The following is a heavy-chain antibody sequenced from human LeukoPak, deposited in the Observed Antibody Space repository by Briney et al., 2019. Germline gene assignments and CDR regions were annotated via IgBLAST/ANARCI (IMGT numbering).Heavy chain of an antibody. CDR3: ARGGAVAASHYYYHMDV. Sequence: GGSLRLSCAASGFTVSSNYMSWVRQAPGKGLEWVSVIYSGGSTYYADSVKGRFTIFRDNSKNTLYLQMNSLRSDDTAVYYCARGGAVAASHYYYHMDVWGKGTTVTVSS. CDR2: IYSGGST. D-gene: IGHD6-19*01. CDR1: GFTVSSNY. V-gene: IGHV3-53*05. J-gene: IGHJ6*03.